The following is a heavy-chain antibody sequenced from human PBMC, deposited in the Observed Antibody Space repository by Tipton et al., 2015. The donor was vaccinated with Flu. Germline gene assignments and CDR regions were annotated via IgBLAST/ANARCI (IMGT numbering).Heavy chain of an antibody. Sequence: QLVQSGAEVKKPGASVRVSCKASGYTFSNHDINWIRQAPGQGLEWMGWMSPNTGNTGYAQKFQGRITMTGDTSARTAYMELTSLTSEDTAMYFCATSPPDSSAIDQWGQGTLVTVSP. CDR3: ATSPPDSSAIDQ. CDR1: GYTFSNHD. J-gene: IGHJ5*02. D-gene: IGHD6-6*01. CDR2: MSPNTGNT. V-gene: IGHV1-8*01.